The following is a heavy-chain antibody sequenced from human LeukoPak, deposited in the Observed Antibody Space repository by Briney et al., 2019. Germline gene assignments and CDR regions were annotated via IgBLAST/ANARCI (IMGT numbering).Heavy chain of an antibody. D-gene: IGHD6-19*01. Sequence: GGSLRLSCAASGFTFSNYAMRWVRQAPGKGLEWVSGISGSGDTTYYADSVKGRFTISRDNSKNTLHLQMNSLRAEDTAVYFCARRSGVAVAGAVDYWGQGTLVTVSS. CDR1: GFTFSNYA. CDR3: ARRSGVAVAGAVDY. CDR2: ISGSGDTT. V-gene: IGHV3-23*01. J-gene: IGHJ4*02.